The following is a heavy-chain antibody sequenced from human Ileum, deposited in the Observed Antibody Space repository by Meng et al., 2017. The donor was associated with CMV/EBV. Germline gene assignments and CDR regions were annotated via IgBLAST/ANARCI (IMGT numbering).Heavy chain of an antibody. CDR1: GFTLSSYA. D-gene: IGHD1-26*01. CDR3: AKGIQWELPFDF. V-gene: IGHV3-23*01. J-gene: IGHJ4*02. CDR2: LSDSGIST. Sequence: GESLKISCAASGFTLSSYAMSWVRQAPGKGLEWVSALSDSGISTYYAYSVKGRFTISRDSSKNTLYLQMNSLRAEDTAVYYCAKGIQWELPFDFWGQGTLVTVSS.